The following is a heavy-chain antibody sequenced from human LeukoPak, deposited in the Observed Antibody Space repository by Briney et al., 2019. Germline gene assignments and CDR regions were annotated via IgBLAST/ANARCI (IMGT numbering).Heavy chain of an antibody. D-gene: IGHD4-17*01. V-gene: IGHV3-30*02. J-gene: IGHJ4*02. CDR1: IFSFSTFG. CDR2: IPYDGSDK. CDR3: AKGLGDYDDFRLGF. Sequence: PGGSLRLPCAASIFSFSTFGFHWVRQAPGKGLEWVAFIPYDGSDKYYADSVKGRFTVSRDNSKNTLYLHMNSLRVEDTAVYYCAKGLGDYDDFRLGFWGQGTLVTVSS.